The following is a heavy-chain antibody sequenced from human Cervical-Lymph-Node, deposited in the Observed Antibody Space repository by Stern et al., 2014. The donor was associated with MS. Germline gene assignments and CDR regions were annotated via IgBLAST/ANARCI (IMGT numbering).Heavy chain of an antibody. V-gene: IGHV1-46*01. J-gene: IGHJ4*02. CDR3: ARVAPTVGAAY. CDR1: GYTFTDYT. CDR2: ISPDGGRT. D-gene: IGHD1-26*01. Sequence: QEQLVQSGAEVKEPGASVKVSCTASGYTFTDYTIQWVRQAPGPGLEWMGMISPDGGRTAYAPKFRGRVTMTRDKSTATVYMELNSLRSEDTAVYFCARVAPTVGAAYWGQGTLVTVSS.